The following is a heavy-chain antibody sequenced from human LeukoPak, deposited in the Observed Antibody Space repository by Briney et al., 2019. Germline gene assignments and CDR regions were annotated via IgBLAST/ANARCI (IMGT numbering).Heavy chain of an antibody. D-gene: IGHD3-10*01. CDR3: ARTYYYGSGSYYIDP. Sequence: INTDTGNPTYAQGFTGRLVFSLDTSVSTAYLQISSLKAEDTAVYYCARTYYYGSGSYYIDPWGQGTLVTVSS. J-gene: IGHJ5*02. CDR2: INTDTGNP. V-gene: IGHV7-4-1*02.